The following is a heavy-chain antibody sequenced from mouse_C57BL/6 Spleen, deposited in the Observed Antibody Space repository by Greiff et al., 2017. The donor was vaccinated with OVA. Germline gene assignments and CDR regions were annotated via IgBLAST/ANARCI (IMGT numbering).Heavy chain of an antibody. D-gene: IGHD2-1*01. CDR2: FYPGSGSI. CDR3: AGHEEGDGNPWCAY. V-gene: IGHV1-62-2*01. Sequence: QVQLKESGAELVKPGASVKLSCKASGYTFTEYTIHWVKQRSGQGLEWIGWFYPGSGSIKYNEKFKDKATLPAAKSSSTVYMELSRLTSEDSAVYYCAGHEEGDGNPWCAYWGQGTLVTVSA. CDR1: GYTFTEYT. J-gene: IGHJ3*01.